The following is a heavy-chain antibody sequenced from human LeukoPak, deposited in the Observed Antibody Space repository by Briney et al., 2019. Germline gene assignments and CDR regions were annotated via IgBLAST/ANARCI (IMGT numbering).Heavy chain of an antibody. Sequence: GGSLRLSCASSEFTFRSYAMYWVRQAPGKGLECVAVISYDGSNKYYADSVKGRFTISRDNSKNTLYLQMNSLRAEDTAVYYCAKDGRATPPDYWGQGTLVTVSS. CDR2: ISYDGSNK. J-gene: IGHJ4*02. CDR3: AKDGRATPPDY. CDR1: EFTFRSYA. V-gene: IGHV3-30*04. D-gene: IGHD1-26*01.